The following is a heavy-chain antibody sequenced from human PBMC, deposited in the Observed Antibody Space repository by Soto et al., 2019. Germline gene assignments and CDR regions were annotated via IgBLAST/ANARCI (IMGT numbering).Heavy chain of an antibody. CDR1: GFTFSSYA. Sequence: GGSLRLSCAASGFTFSSYAMSWVRQAPGKGLEWVSAISGSGGSKYYADSVKGRFTISRDNSKNTLYLQMNSLRAEDTAVYYCAKARLKQQLVRVWDYWGQGTLVTVSS. CDR2: ISGSGGSK. V-gene: IGHV3-23*01. D-gene: IGHD6-13*01. J-gene: IGHJ4*02. CDR3: AKARLKQQLVRVWDY.